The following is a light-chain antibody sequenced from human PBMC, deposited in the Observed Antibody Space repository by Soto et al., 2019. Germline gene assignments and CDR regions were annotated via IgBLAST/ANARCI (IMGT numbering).Light chain of an antibody. V-gene: IGKV3-15*01. J-gene: IGKJ1*01. Sequence: DIVMTQSPATLSVSPGERATLSCKASQSISNSLAWYQQKPGQAPSLLIYGAATRATGVPARFSGSGSGTDFTLTIDSLQSEDFALYYCQQYNNWPPWTFGQGTTVEI. CDR1: QSISNS. CDR2: GAA. CDR3: QQYNNWPPWT.